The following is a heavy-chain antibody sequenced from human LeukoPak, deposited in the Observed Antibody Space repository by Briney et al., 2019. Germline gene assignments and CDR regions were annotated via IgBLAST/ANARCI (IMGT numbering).Heavy chain of an antibody. CDR2: IIPIFGTA. CDR3: AREGSSRPGYYYYYMDV. V-gene: IGHV1-69*13. Sequence: SVKVSCKASGGTFSSYAISWVRQAPGQGLEWMGGIIPIFGTANYAQKFQGRVTITAGESTSTAYMELRSLRSDDTAVYYCAREGSSRPGYYYYYMDVWGKGTTVTVSS. D-gene: IGHD6-13*01. CDR1: GGTFSSYA. J-gene: IGHJ6*03.